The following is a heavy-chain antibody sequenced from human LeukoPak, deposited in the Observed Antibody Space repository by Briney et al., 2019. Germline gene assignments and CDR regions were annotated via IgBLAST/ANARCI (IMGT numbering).Heavy chain of an antibody. CDR1: GGSISSYY. CDR3: ARGTYYGSGSYYDGWFDP. Sequence: SETLSLTCTVSGGSISSYYWSWIRQPAGKGLEWIGRIYTSGSTNYNPSLKSRVTMSVDTSKNQFSLKLSSVTAADTAVYYCARGTYYGSGSYYDGWFDPWGQGTLVTVSS. CDR2: IYTSGST. D-gene: IGHD3-10*01. J-gene: IGHJ5*02. V-gene: IGHV4-4*07.